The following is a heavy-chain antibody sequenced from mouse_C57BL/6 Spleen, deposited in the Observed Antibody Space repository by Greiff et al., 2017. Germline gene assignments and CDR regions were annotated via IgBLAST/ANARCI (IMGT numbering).Heavy chain of an antibody. D-gene: IGHD2-3*01. V-gene: IGHV3-6*01. Sequence: EVKLVESGPGLVKPSQSLSLTCSVTGYSITSGYYWNWIRQFPGNKLEWMGYISYDGSNNYNPSLKNRISITRDTSKNQFFLKLNSVTTEDTATYYCARERSDGYYIDYWGQGTTLTVSS. CDR1: GYSITSGYY. CDR2: ISYDGSN. J-gene: IGHJ2*01. CDR3: ARERSDGYYIDY.